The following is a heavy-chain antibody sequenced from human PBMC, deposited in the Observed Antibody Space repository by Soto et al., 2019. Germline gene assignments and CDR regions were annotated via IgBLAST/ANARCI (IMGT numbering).Heavy chain of an antibody. V-gene: IGHV4-31*03. Sequence: SATLSITCTVSGGSISSGGYYWSWIRQHPGKGLEWIGYIYYSGSTYYNPSLKSRVTISVDTSKNQFSLKLSSVTAADTAVYYCARVGGSSGYLITTYDYWGQGTLVTVSS. CDR3: ARVGGSSGYLITTYDY. CDR2: IYYSGST. D-gene: IGHD3-22*01. CDR1: GGSISSGGYY. J-gene: IGHJ4*02.